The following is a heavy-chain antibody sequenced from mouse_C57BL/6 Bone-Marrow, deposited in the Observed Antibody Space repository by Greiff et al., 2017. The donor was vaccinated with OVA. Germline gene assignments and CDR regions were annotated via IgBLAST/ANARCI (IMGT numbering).Heavy chain of an antibody. V-gene: IGHV1-81*01. D-gene: IGHD1-1*01. CDR3: ARQSSITTRDY. J-gene: IGHJ2*01. CDR2: IYPRSGNT. Sequence: VQLQQSGAELARPGASVKLSCKASGYTFTSYGISWVKQRTGQGLEWIGEIYPRSGNTYYNEKFKGKATLTVDTSSSTAYMQLSSLTSEDSAVYYCARQSSITTRDYWGQGTTLTVSS. CDR1: GYTFTSYG.